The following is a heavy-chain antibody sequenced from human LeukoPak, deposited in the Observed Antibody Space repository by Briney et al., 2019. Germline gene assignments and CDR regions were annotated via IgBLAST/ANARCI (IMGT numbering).Heavy chain of an antibody. CDR3: AKDRNDDILTCYNWLDL. J-gene: IGHJ5*02. CDR1: GFTFSTYD. V-gene: IGHV3-23*01. Sequence: GGSLRLSCAASGFTFSTYDMSWVRQAPGRGLGWVSSIIDGGGATYYADSVKGRFTISRDNSKNTLYLQMNSLRAEDTALEYCAKDRNDDILTCYNWLDLWGQGTLVTVSS. CDR2: IIDGGGAT. D-gene: IGHD3-9*01.